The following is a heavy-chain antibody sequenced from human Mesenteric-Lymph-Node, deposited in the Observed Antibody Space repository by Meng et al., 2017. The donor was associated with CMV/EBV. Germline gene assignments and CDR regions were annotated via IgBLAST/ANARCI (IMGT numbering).Heavy chain of an antibody. CDR3: ARLNVVAVRGVITRFLDY. CDR1: TLSSYG. Sequence: TLSSYGINWVRQAPGQGLEWMGWISAYNGVTTYAQSLQGRVTMTTDTTTNTAYMELRSLRSDDTAVYYCARLNVVAVRGVITRFLDYWGQGTLVTVSS. CDR2: ISAYNGVT. V-gene: IGHV1-18*01. D-gene: IGHD3-10*01. J-gene: IGHJ4*02.